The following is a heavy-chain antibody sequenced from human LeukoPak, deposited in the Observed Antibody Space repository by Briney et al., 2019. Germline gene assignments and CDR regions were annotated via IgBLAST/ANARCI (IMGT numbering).Heavy chain of an antibody. J-gene: IGHJ4*02. D-gene: IGHD2-21*01. Sequence: SETLSLTCTVSGGSVSSSDSYWVRVRQPPGKGLEWIGSIYYGGTTYYNPPLKSRVTISADTTKNQFSLEVTSVTAADTAVYYCARRGRVVVPLWGQGTLVTVSS. CDR2: IYYGGTT. V-gene: IGHV4-39*01. CDR3: ARRGRVVVPL. CDR1: GGSVSSSDSY.